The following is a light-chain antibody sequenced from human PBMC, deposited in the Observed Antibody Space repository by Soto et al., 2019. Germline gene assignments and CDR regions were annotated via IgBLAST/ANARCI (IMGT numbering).Light chain of an antibody. Sequence: DIQMTQSPSSLSASVGDRVTITCRASQGISNYLAWFQQKPGKVPKLLIYAASTLQIGVPSRFSGSGSGTDFTLTISSLQPEDVATYYCQKDNSAPFPFGPGTKVDIK. J-gene: IGKJ3*01. CDR3: QKDNSAPFP. CDR1: QGISNY. V-gene: IGKV1-27*01. CDR2: AAS.